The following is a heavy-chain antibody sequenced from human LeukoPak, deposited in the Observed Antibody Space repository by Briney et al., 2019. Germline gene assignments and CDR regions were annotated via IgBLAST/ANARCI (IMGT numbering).Heavy chain of an antibody. D-gene: IGHD3-22*01. J-gene: IGHJ4*02. CDR2: IYPGDSDT. V-gene: IGHV5-51*01. CDR3: ARSLEVGDSSGRRYYFDY. Sequence: GESLKISCKGSGYGFSGYWIGWVRQMPGKGLEWMGIIYPGDSDTTYSPSFQGQVTISADKSISTAYLQWSSLKASDTARYYCARSLEVGDSSGRRYYFDYWGQGTLVTVSS. CDR1: GYGFSGYW.